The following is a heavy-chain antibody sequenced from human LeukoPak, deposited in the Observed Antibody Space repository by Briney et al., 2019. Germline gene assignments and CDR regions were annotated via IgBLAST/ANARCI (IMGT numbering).Heavy chain of an antibody. J-gene: IGHJ3*02. V-gene: IGHV3-23*01. D-gene: IGHD4-17*01. CDR2: ISGSGGST. Sequence: PGGSLRLSCAASGFTFSSYAMSWVRQAPGKGLEWVSAISGSGGSTYYADFVKGRFTISRDNSKNTPYLQMNSLRAEDTAVYYCAKDSTTVTTFDAFDIWGQGTMVTVSS. CDR1: GFTFSSYA. CDR3: AKDSTTVTTFDAFDI.